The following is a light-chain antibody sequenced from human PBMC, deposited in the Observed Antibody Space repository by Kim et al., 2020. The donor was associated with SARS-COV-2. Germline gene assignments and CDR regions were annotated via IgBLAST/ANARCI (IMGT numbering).Light chain of an antibody. J-gene: IGKJ2*01. CDR1: HGLLGSDGYDY. V-gene: IGKV2-28*01. CDR3: MQARRRNT. CDR2: LGS. Sequence: GEPASISCRSSHGLLGSDGYDYWDWYLQKPGQAPQLLIYLGSNRASGVPDRFSGSGTGTDFTLKISRVEAEDVGVYYCMQARRRNTFGQGTKLEI.